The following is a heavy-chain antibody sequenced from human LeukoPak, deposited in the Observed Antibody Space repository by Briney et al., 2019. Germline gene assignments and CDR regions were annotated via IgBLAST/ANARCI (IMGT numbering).Heavy chain of an antibody. CDR2: ISSSSSYI. V-gene: IGHV3-21*01. Sequence: GGSLRLSCAASGFTFSSYSMNWVRQAPGKGLEWVSSISSSSSYIYYADSVKGRFTISRDNAKNSLYLQMNSLRAEDTAVYYCARDILGANWFDPWGQGTLVTVSS. CDR3: ARDILGANWFDP. D-gene: IGHD3-16*01. J-gene: IGHJ5*02. CDR1: GFTFSSYS.